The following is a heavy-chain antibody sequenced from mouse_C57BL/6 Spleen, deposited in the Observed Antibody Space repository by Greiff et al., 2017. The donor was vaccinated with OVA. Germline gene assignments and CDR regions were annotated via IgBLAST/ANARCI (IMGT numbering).Heavy chain of an antibody. Sequence: QVQLQQSGPELVKPGASVKISCKASGYAFSSSWMNWVKQRPGKGLEWIGRIYPGDGDTNYNGKFKGKATLTADKSSSTAYMQLSSLTSEDSAVYCCARPYGYDDFDYWGQGTTLTVSS. D-gene: IGHD2-2*01. CDR1: GYAFSSSW. CDR2: IYPGDGDT. V-gene: IGHV1-82*01. CDR3: ARPYGYDDFDY. J-gene: IGHJ2*01.